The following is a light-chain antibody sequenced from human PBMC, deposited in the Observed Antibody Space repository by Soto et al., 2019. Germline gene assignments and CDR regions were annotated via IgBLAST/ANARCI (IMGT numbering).Light chain of an antibody. Sequence: EIVMTQSPATLPVSPGERATLSCRASQSVSSNLAWYQQKPGQAPRLLIYGASTRATGIPARFSGSGSGTEFTLTISSLQSEDFAVYYCQQYNNWPTWTFGKGTKVDIK. CDR2: GAS. CDR1: QSVSSN. V-gene: IGKV3-15*01. J-gene: IGKJ1*01. CDR3: QQYNNWPTWT.